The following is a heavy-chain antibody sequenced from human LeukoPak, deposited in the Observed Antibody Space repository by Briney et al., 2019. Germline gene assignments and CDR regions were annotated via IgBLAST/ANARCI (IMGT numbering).Heavy chain of an antibody. V-gene: IGHV3-48*04. CDR2: ISSSGSTI. Sequence: GGSLRLSCAASGFTFSSYWMSWVRQAPGKGLEWVSYISSSGSTIYYADSVKGRFTISRDNAKNSLYLQMNSLRAEDTAVYYCASGGSSGWFFPFDYWGQGTLVTVSS. J-gene: IGHJ4*02. CDR1: GFTFSSYW. CDR3: ASGGSSGWFFPFDY. D-gene: IGHD6-19*01.